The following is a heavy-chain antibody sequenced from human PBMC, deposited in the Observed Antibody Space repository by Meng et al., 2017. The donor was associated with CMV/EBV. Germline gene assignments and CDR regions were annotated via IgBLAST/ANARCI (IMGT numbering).Heavy chain of an antibody. D-gene: IGHD3-9*01. CDR2: ISAYNGNT. V-gene: IGHV1-18*01. CDR3: ARNASGNDILSYFDY. CDR1: GYTFTSYG. J-gene: IGHJ4*02. Sequence: ASVKVSCKASGYTFTSYGISWVRQAPGQGLEWMGWISAYNGNTNYAQKLQGRVTMTTDTSTSTAYMELRSLRSDDTAVYYCARNASGNDILSYFDYWGQGTLVTVSS.